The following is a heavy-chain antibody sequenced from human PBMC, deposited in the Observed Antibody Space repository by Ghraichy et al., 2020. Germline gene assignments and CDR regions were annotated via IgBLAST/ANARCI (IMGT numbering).Heavy chain of an antibody. Sequence: GGSLRLSCAASGFTFSSYAMHWVRQAPGKGLEWVAVISYDGSNKYYADSVKGRFTISRDNSKNTLYLQMNSLRAEDTAVYYCARDGFMITFGGVNEDIWGQGKMVTVSA. CDR1: GFTFSSYA. D-gene: IGHD3-16*01. V-gene: IGHV3-30-3*01. J-gene: IGHJ3*02. CDR2: ISYDGSNK. CDR3: ARDGFMITFGGVNEDI.